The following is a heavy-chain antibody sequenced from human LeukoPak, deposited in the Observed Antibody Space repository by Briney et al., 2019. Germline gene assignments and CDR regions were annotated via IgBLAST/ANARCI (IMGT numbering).Heavy chain of an antibody. J-gene: IGHJ5*02. D-gene: IGHD3-3*01. CDR1: GYTFTSYA. V-gene: IGHV7-4-1*02. Sequence: ASVKVSCTASGYTFTSYAMNWVRQAPGQGLEWMGWINTNTGNPTYAQGFTGRFVFSLDTSVSTAYLQISSLKAEDTAVYYCARSRWWYYDFWSGYYRRRNDNWFDPWGQGTLVTVSS. CDR2: INTNTGNP. CDR3: ARSRWWYYDFWSGYYRRRNDNWFDP.